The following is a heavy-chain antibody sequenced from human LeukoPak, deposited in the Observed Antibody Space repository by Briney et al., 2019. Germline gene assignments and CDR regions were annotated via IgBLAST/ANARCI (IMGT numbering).Heavy chain of an antibody. CDR1: GGSISSSSYY. J-gene: IGHJ1*01. V-gene: IGHV4-39*01. Sequence: SETLSLTCTVSGGSISSSSYYWGWIRQPPGKGLEWIGSIYYSGSTYYKPSLKSRVTISVDTSKNQFSLKLSSVTAADTAVYYCSRQEIRYFQHWGQGTLVTVSS. CDR3: SRQEIRYFQH. D-gene: IGHD5-24*01. CDR2: IYYSGST.